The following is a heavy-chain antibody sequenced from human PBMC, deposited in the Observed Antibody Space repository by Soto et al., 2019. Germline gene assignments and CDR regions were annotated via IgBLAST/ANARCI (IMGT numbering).Heavy chain of an antibody. CDR1: GFSLTTGKMG. CDR2: IFSDNER. D-gene: IGHD4-17*01. V-gene: IGHV2-26*01. J-gene: IGHJ6*02. Sequence: VSGPTLVNPTETLTLTCTVSGFSLTTGKMGVSWIRQPPGKALEWLAHIFSDNERSYSTSLQGRLTISKDTSGSQVVLSMTNVDPVDTATYYCARMNVDSYQFYYAMDVWG. CDR3: ARMNVDSYQFYYAMDV.